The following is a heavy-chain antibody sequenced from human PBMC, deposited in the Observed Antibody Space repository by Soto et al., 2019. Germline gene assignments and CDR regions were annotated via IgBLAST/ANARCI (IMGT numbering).Heavy chain of an antibody. CDR3: ARRYCSGGSCPEGVYYYYGMDV. Sequence: GESLKISCKGSGYSFTSYWISWVRQMPGKGLEWMGRIDPSDSYTNYSPSFQGHVTISADKSISTAYLQWSSLKASDTAMYYCARRYCSGGSCPEGVYYYYGMDVWGQGTTVTVSS. D-gene: IGHD2-15*01. J-gene: IGHJ6*02. CDR2: IDPSDSYT. CDR1: GYSFTSYW. V-gene: IGHV5-10-1*01.